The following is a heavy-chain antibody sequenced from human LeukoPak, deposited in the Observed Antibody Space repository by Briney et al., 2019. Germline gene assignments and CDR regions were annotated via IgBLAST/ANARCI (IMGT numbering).Heavy chain of an antibody. V-gene: IGHV1-69*04. D-gene: IGHD1-1*01. CDR1: GGTFSSYA. Sequence: SVTVSCKASGGTFSSYAISWVRQAPGQGLEWMGRIIPILGIANYAQKFQGRVTITADKSTSTAYMELSSLRSEDTAVYYCAEGSAATTTIGAFDIWGQGTMVTVSS. CDR3: AEGSAATTTIGAFDI. CDR2: IIPILGIA. J-gene: IGHJ3*02.